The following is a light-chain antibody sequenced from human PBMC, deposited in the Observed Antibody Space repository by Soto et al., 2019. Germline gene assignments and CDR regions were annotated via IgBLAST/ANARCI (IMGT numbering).Light chain of an antibody. J-gene: IGLJ2*01. Sequence: SYALTQPPSVSVAPGQTARITCGGNNIGSKGVHWYHQKPGQSPVLVVYDDSDRPSGIPERFPGSNSGNTATLTISRVEAGDEADYYCQVWDSSSDPVVFGGGTQLTVL. CDR1: NIGSKG. V-gene: IGLV3-21*02. CDR2: DDS. CDR3: QVWDSSSDPVV.